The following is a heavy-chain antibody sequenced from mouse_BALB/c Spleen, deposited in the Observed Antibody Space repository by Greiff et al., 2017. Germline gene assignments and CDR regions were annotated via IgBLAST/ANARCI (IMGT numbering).Heavy chain of an antibody. V-gene: IGHV3-2*02. CDR2: ISYSGST. J-gene: IGHJ2*01. D-gene: IGHD2-14*01. CDR1: GYSITSDYA. Sequence: DVKLQESGPGLVKPSQSLSLTCTVTGYSITSDYAWNWIRQFPGNKLEWMGYISYSGSTSYNPSLKSRISITRDTSKNQFFLQLNSVTTEDTATYYCARRGGYNFDYWGQGTTLTVSS. CDR3: ARRGGYNFDY.